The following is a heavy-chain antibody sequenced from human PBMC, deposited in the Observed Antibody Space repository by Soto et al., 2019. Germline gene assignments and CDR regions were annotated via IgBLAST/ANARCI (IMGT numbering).Heavy chain of an antibody. J-gene: IGHJ5*01. V-gene: IGHV4-4*02. CDR3: ARVRQGCSANNCYFDP. D-gene: IGHD1-1*01. Sequence: SETLSLTCTLSGGSVRAPDWWNWVRQSPDKGLEWIAEVHISGHSNYNPSLRSRVSVSIDSSKNHFYLNLNSVTAADTAIYYCARVRQGCSANNCYFDPWGQGTQVTVSS. CDR1: GGSVRAPDW. CDR2: VHISGHS.